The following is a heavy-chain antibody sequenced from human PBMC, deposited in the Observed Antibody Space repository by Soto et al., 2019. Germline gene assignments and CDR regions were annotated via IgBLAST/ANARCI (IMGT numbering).Heavy chain of an antibody. CDR2: ISGGAEGA. D-gene: IGHD2-15*01. CDR3: VRDLWWYLH. CDR1: GFTFSSHA. J-gene: IGHJ4*02. V-gene: IGHV3-23*01. Sequence: EVQLLESGGGLVQPGGALRLSCAASGFTFSSHAMSWVRQAPGKGLEWLSSISGGAEGAYYADSVKGRFTISRDNSKNSMYLQKNSVGAEDTAVYYWVRDLWWYLHWGQGTLVTVSS.